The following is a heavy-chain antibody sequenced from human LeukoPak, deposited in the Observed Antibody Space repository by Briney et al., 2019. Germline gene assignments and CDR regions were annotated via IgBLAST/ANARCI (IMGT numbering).Heavy chain of an antibody. J-gene: IGHJ4*02. CDR2: ISYDGSNK. V-gene: IGHV3-30*03. D-gene: IGHD2-15*01. Sequence: PGRSLRLSCAASGFTFSSYGMHWVRQAPGKGLEWVAVISYDGSNKYYADSVKGRFTISRDNAKNSLYLQMNSLRAEDTAVYYCARVSLGGSGGNYPDYWGQGTLVTVSS. CDR3: ARVSLGGSGGNYPDY. CDR1: GFTFSSYG.